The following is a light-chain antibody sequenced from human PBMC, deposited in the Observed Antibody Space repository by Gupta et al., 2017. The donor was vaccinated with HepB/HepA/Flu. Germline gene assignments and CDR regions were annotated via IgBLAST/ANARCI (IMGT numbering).Light chain of an antibody. J-gene: IGLJ1*01. CDR1: SCIIGAGYD. CDR3: QSYDSSLSALYV. CDR2: GNS. V-gene: IGLV1-40*01. Sequence: QSVLTQPPSVAGDPGRRAPNPCTGPSCIIGAGYDVHWYQQLPGTGPKPLIYGNSNRPPGVPDRFSGSKSGTSASLAITGLQAEDEADYYCQSYDSSLSALYVFGTGTKVTVL.